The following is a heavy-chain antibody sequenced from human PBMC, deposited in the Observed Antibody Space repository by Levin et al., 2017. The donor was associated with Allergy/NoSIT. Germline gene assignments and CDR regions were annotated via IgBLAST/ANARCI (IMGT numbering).Heavy chain of an antibody. J-gene: IGHJ4*02. CDR1: GFTSSSYE. CDR3: ARQLGNFWSGYNYFDY. V-gene: IGHV3-48*03. D-gene: IGHD3-3*01. Sequence: GESLKISCAASGFTSSSYEMNWVRRAPGKGLEWVSYISSTGSTIYSADSVKGRFTISRDNAKNSLYLHMNSLRAEDTAVYYCARQLGNFWSGYNYFDYWGQGTLVTVSS. CDR2: ISSTGSTI.